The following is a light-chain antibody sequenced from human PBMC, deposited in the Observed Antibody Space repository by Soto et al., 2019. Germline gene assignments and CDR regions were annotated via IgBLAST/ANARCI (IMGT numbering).Light chain of an antibody. Sequence: VVMTQSPLSLPVTLGQPSSISCRSSQSLVHSDGNTYLNWFQQRPGQSPRRLIYKVSNRDSGVPDRFSGSGSGTDFTLKISRVEAEDVGVYYGMQGIHWRWTLNQGTKVDIK. V-gene: IGKV2-30*02. CDR2: KVS. J-gene: IGKJ1*01. CDR1: QSLVHSDGNTY. CDR3: MQGIHWRWT.